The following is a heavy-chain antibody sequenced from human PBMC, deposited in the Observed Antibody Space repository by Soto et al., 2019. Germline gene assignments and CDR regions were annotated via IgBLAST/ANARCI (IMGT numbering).Heavy chain of an antibody. CDR3: ARLLNTATVTDPDY. CDR1: GYSFTAYW. Sequence: GESLKISCNASGYSFTAYWIAWVRQMPGKGLEWMGIIYPGDSDTRYSPSFQGQVTISADKSVSTAYLQWSSLKASDTAMYYCARLLNTATVTDPDYWGQATLVTVSS. CDR2: IYPGDSDT. V-gene: IGHV5-51*01. J-gene: IGHJ4*02. D-gene: IGHD5-18*01.